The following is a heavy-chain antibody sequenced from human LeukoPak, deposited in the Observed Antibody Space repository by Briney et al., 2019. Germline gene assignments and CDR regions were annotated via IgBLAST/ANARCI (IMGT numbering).Heavy chain of an antibody. CDR2: IYYSGST. CDR1: GGSFSGYY. Sequence: PSETLSLTCAVYGGSFSGYYWSWIRQPPGKGLEWIGYIYYSGSTNYNPSLKSRVTISLDTSKNQFSLKLTSVTAADTAVYYCAGHHPRNTVDFWGRGTLVTVSS. V-gene: IGHV4-59*08. J-gene: IGHJ4*02. CDR3: AGHHPRNTVDF. D-gene: IGHD2-8*02.